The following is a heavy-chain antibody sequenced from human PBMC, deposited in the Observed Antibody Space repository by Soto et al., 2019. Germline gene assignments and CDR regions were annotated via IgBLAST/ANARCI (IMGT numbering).Heavy chain of an antibody. CDR1: GFTFSNYE. D-gene: IGHD3-10*01. Sequence: LRLSCAASGFTFSNYEMNWVRQAPGKGLEWVSYISSSSSYTNYADSVKGRFTISRDNAKNSLYLQMNSLRAEDTAVYYCARFGSADGSGSYCFYGMDVWGQGTTVTVSS. CDR2: ISSSSSYT. J-gene: IGHJ6*02. V-gene: IGHV3-11*06. CDR3: ARFGSADGSGSYCFYGMDV.